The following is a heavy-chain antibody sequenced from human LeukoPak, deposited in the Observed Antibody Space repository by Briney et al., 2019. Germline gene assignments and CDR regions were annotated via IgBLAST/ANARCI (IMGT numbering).Heavy chain of an antibody. CDR1: GFTFSSYA. J-gene: IGHJ4*02. CDR3: AKDRRGLWFGELLYSPNYFDY. V-gene: IGHV3-23*01. CDR2: ISGSGGST. Sequence: GGSLRLSCAASGFTFSSYAMSWVRQAPGKGLEWVLAISGSGGSTYYADSVKGRFTISRDNSKNTLYLQMNSLRAEDTAVYYCAKDRRGLWFGELLYSPNYFDYWGQGTLVTVSS. D-gene: IGHD3-10*01.